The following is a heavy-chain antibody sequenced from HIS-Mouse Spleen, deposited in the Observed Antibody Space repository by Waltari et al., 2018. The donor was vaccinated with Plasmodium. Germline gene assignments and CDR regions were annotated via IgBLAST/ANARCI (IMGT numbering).Heavy chain of an antibody. D-gene: IGHD2-2*01. J-gene: IGHJ3*02. V-gene: IGHV4-59*01. CDR1: GGSISSYY. CDR3: ARDCSSTSCLDAFDI. Sequence: VSGGSISSYYWSWIRQPPGKGLEWIGYIYYSGSTNYNPSLKSRVTISVDTSKNQFSLKLSSVTAADTAVYYCARDCSSTSCLDAFDIWGQGTMVTVSS. CDR2: IYYSGST.